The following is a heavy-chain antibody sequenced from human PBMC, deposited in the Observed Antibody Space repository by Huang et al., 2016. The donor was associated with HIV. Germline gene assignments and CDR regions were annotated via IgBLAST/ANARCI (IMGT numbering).Heavy chain of an antibody. D-gene: IGHD1-7*01. V-gene: IGHV3-74*01. CDR2: INSDGSST. Sequence: EVQLVESGGGLVQPGGSLRLSCAASGFTFSRYWMHWVRQAPGKGLVWVSSINSDGSSTSYADAVKGRFTISRDNAKNTLYLQMNSLRAEDTAVYYCASLGLDWNSGGWGQGTLVTVSS. CDR1: GFTFSRYW. CDR3: ASLGLDWNSGG. J-gene: IGHJ4*02.